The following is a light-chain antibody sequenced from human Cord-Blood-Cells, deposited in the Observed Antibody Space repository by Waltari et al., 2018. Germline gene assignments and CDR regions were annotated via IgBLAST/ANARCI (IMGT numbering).Light chain of an antibody. CDR1: ALPKKY. Sequence: SYELTQPPSVSVSLGQMARITCSGEALPKKYAYWYQQKPGQFPLLVIYKDSERPSGIPERFSGSSSGTIVTLTISGVQAEDEADYYCLSADSRVFGGGTKLTVL. V-gene: IGLV3-16*01. CDR2: KDS. J-gene: IGLJ3*02. CDR3: LSADSRV.